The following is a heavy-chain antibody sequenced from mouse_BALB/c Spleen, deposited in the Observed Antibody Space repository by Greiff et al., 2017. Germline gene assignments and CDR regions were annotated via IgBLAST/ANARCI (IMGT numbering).Heavy chain of an antibody. V-gene: IGHV5-17*02. J-gene: IGHJ4*01. Sequence: EVQRVESGGGLVQPGGSRKLSCAASGFTFSSFGMHWVRQAPEKGLEWVAYISSGSSTIYYADTVKGRFTISRDNPKNTLFLQMTSLRSEDTAMYYCARGGYDYDYYAMDYWGQGTSVTVSS. CDR2: ISSGSSTI. D-gene: IGHD2-4*01. CDR1: GFTFSSFG. CDR3: ARGGYDYDYYAMDY.